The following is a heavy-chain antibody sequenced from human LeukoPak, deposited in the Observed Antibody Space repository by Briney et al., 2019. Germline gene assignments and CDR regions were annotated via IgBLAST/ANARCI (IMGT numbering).Heavy chain of an antibody. CDR3: ARYEYSSRRFDP. Sequence: GGSLRLSCAASGFTFSSYAMSWDRQAPGKGLEWVSAISGSGGSTYYADSVKGRFTISRDNSKNTLYLQMNSLRAEDTAVYYCARYEYSSRRFDPWGQGTLVTVSS. J-gene: IGHJ5*02. V-gene: IGHV3-23*01. CDR1: GFTFSSYA. CDR2: ISGSGGST. D-gene: IGHD6-13*01.